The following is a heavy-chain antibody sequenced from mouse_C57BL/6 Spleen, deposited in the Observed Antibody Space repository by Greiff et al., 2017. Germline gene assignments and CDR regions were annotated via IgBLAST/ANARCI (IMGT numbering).Heavy chain of an antibody. D-gene: IGHD1-1*01. J-gene: IGHJ3*01. CDR1: GYTFTSYW. Sequence: QVQLQQPGAELVRPGSSVKLSCKASGYTFTSYWMHWVKQRPIQGLEWIGNIDPSDSETHYNQKFKDKATLTVDKSSSTASMQLSSLTSEDSAVYYCASAGSSPWFAYWGQGTLVTVSA. CDR3: ASAGSSPWFAY. V-gene: IGHV1-52*01. CDR2: IDPSDSET.